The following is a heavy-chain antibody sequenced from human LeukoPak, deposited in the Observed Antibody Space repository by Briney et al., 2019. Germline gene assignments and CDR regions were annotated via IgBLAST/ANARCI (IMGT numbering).Heavy chain of an antibody. D-gene: IGHD6-25*01. Sequence: SETLSLTCTVSGGSISSYYWSWIRQPPGKGLEWSGYIYYSGSTNYNPSLKSRVTISVDTSKNQFSLKLSSVTAADTAVYYCARVAAGDYYYYYYMDVWGKGTTVTVSS. CDR2: IYYSGST. V-gene: IGHV4-59*01. CDR1: GGSISSYY. CDR3: ARVAAGDYYYYYYMDV. J-gene: IGHJ6*03.